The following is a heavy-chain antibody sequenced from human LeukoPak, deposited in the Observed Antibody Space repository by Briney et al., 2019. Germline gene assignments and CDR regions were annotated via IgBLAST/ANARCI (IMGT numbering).Heavy chain of an antibody. CDR1: GITFSSYE. J-gene: IGHJ6*02. Sequence: GSLRLSCAASGITFSSYEMNWVRQAPGKGLEWVSYISSSGSTIYFADSVKGRFTISRDNAKNSLYLQMNSLRAEDTAVYYCARGSDYYDNTKQGMDVWGQGTTVTVSS. CDR2: ISSSGSTI. CDR3: ARGSDYYDNTKQGMDV. V-gene: IGHV3-48*03. D-gene: IGHD3-22*01.